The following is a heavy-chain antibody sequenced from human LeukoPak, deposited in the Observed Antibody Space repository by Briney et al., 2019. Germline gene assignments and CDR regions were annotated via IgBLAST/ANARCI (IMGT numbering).Heavy chain of an antibody. V-gene: IGHV4-59*01. CDR1: GGSISSYY. J-gene: IGHJ4*02. CDR3: AGSYTSRDDGFDH. CDR2: IYSSGST. D-gene: IGHD3-16*01. Sequence: SETLSLTCTVSGGSISSYYWSWIRQPPGMGLEWIGYIYSSGSTNYNPSLKSRLTISVDTPKNQFSLNLGSVAAADTAVYYCAGSYTSRDDGFDHWGQGTLVTVSS.